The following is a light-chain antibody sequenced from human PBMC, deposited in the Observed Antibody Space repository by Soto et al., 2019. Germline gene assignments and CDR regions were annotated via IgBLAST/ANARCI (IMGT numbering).Light chain of an antibody. CDR3: SSYSSSSTFYV. J-gene: IGLJ1*01. CDR2: DVS. V-gene: IGLV2-14*02. CDR1: DTDIGTYNL. Sequence: QSVLTQPASVSGSPGQSITISCTGTDTDIGTYNLVSWYQQCPGTAPKVIIFDVSSRPSGVSSRFSGSKSGNTASLTISGLQAEDEADYFCSSYSSSSTFYVFGAGTKVTVL.